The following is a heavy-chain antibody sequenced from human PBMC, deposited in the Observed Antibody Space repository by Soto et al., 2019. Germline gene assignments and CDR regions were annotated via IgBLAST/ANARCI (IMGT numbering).Heavy chain of an antibody. CDR1: GFTFSSYV. Sequence: FLRLSCSASGFTFSSYVMHWVRQAPGKGLEYVSTINSNGVTTNYADSVKGRFTISRDNSKNMLYLQMTSLRAEDTAVYYCVKETCCSSKSCCDYWGQGTLVTFSS. V-gene: IGHV3-64D*06. CDR2: INSNGVTT. D-gene: IGHD2-2*01. J-gene: IGHJ4*02. CDR3: VKETCCSSKSCCDY.